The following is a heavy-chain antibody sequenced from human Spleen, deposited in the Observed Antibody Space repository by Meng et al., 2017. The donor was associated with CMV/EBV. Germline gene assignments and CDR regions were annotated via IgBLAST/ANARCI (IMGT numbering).Heavy chain of an antibody. J-gene: IGHJ4*02. Sequence: SCAASGFTFSSYAMSWVRQAPGKGLEWVSAMSGSGGSTYYADSVKGRFTISRDNSKNTLYLQMNSLRAEDTAVYYCAKGGVMAYHFDYWGQGTLVTVSS. D-gene: IGHD5-24*01. CDR3: AKGGVMAYHFDY. V-gene: IGHV3-23*01. CDR1: GFTFSSYA. CDR2: MSGSGGST.